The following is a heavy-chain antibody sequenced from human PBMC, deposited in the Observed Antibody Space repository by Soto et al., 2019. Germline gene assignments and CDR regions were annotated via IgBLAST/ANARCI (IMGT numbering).Heavy chain of an antibody. Sequence: SETLSLTCTVSGGSISSSSYYWGWIRQPPGKGLEWIGYIYYSGSTYYNPSLKSRVTISVDTSKNQFSLKLSSVTAADTAVYYCARVGHQLLLRFEDWFDPWGQGTLVTVSS. J-gene: IGHJ5*02. V-gene: IGHV4-39*07. CDR2: IYYSGST. CDR1: GGSISSSSYY. D-gene: IGHD2-2*01. CDR3: ARVGHQLLLRFEDWFDP.